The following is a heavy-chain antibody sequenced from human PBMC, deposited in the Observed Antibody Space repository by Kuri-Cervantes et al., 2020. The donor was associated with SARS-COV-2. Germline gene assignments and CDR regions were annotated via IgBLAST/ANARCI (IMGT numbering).Heavy chain of an antibody. V-gene: IGHV1-3*04. J-gene: IGHJ4*02. Sequence: GGSLRLSCKASGYTFTSYAMHWVRQAPGQRLEWMGWINTGNGNTKYSQKFQGRVTITRDTSASTAYMELSSLRSEDTAVYYCALTDYGGNSVLLFDYWGQGTLVTVSS. D-gene: IGHD4-23*01. CDR3: ALTDYGGNSVLLFDY. CDR2: INTGNGNT. CDR1: GYTFTSYA.